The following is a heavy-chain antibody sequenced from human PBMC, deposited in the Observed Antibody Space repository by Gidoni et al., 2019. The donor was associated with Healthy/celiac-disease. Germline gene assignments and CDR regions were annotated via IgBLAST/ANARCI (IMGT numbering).Heavy chain of an antibody. CDR1: GFTFSSYS. CDR2: ISSSSSYI. J-gene: IGHJ4*02. V-gene: IGHV3-21*01. CDR3: ARSPLDTAMAPGWGY. D-gene: IGHD5-18*01. Sequence: EVQLVESGGGLVKPGGSLRLSGAASGFTFSSYSMNWVRQAPGKGLELVSSISSSSSYIYYADSVKGRFTISRDNAKNSLYLQMNSLRAEDTAVYYCARSPLDTAMAPGWGYWGQGTLVTVSS.